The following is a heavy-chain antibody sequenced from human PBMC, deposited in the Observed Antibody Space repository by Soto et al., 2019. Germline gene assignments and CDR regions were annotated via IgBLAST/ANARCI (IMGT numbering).Heavy chain of an antibody. V-gene: IGHV2-5*02. CDR1: GFSLTTNGVG. CDR3: AHKGGRGAGMDV. J-gene: IGHJ6*02. D-gene: IGHD2-15*01. CDR2: MYWDGDE. Sequence: QITLKESGPTLVNPTQTLTLTCIFSGFSLTTNGVGVAWIRQPPGKALEWLALMYWDGDERYSPFLKSRLTITKGTSENQVVLTLTNMDPVDTCTYYCAHKGGRGAGMDVWGQGTTVTVSS.